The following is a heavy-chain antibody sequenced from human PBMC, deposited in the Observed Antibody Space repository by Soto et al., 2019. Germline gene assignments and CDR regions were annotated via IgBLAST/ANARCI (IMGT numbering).Heavy chain of an antibody. D-gene: IGHD3-9*01. Sequence: ASVKVSCKASGGTFSSYAISWVRQAPGQGLEWMGGIIPIFGTANYAQKFQGRVTITADESTSTAYMELSSLRSEDTAVYYCARPPIYYEYFDWLSRTQANYYYYYGMDVWGQGTTVTVSS. CDR1: GGTFSSYA. CDR2: IIPIFGTA. J-gene: IGHJ6*02. CDR3: ARPPIYYEYFDWLSRTQANYYYYYGMDV. V-gene: IGHV1-69*13.